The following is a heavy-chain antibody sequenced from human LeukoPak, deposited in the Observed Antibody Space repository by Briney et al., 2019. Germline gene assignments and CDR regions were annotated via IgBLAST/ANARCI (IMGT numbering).Heavy chain of an antibody. Sequence: QTGGSLRLSCATSGLTFRTTWMHWVRQAPGKGLMWVSRMNGEGTTIDYADSVKGRFTVSRDYAKNTLFLQMNNLGTEDTALYFCATARNFRFEYWGQGSLVIVSA. D-gene: IGHD1-7*01. CDR1: GLTFRTTW. J-gene: IGHJ4*02. V-gene: IGHV3-74*01. CDR2: MNGEGTTI. CDR3: ATARNFRFEY.